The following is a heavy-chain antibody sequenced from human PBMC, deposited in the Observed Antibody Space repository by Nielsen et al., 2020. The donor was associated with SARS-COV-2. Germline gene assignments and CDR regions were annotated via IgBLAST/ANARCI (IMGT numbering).Heavy chain of an antibody. J-gene: IGHJ3*02. CDR1: GGSVSSGSYY. CDR3: ARERFMAFDI. CDR2: IYYSGST. V-gene: IGHV4-61*01. D-gene: IGHD3-3*01. Sequence: ESLKISCTVSGGSVSSGSYYWSWIRQPPGKGLEWIGYIYYSGSTNYNPSLKSRVTISVDTSKNQFSLKLSSVTAADTAVYYCARERFMAFDIWGQGTMVTVSS.